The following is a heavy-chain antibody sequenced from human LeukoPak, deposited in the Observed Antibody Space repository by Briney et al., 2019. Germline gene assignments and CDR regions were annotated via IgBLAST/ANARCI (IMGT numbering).Heavy chain of an antibody. Sequence: GGSLRLSCAASGFTFSTYWMSWVRQAPGKGLEWVANIKQDGSEKYYVDSVKGRFTISRDNAKNSLYLQMNSLRAEDTAVYYCASWGYCSGGSCYRPLDYWGQGTLVTVPS. D-gene: IGHD2-15*01. CDR3: ASWGYCSGGSCYRPLDY. V-gene: IGHV3-7*01. CDR1: GFTFSTYW. CDR2: IKQDGSEK. J-gene: IGHJ4*02.